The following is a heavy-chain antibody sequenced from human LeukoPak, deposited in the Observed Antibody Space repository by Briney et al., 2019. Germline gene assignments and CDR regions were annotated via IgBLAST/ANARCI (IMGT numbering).Heavy chain of an antibody. V-gene: IGHV1-69*13. CDR2: IIPIFGTA. CDR3: ARYRYCSGGSCYPPRYYFDY. Sequence: ASVTVSCTASGYTFTSYGISWVRQAPGQGLEWMGGIIPIFGTANYAQKFQGRVTITADESTSTAYMELSSLRSEDTAVYYCARYRYCSGGSCYPPRYYFDYWGQGTLVTVSS. J-gene: IGHJ4*02. D-gene: IGHD2-15*01. CDR1: GYTFTSYG.